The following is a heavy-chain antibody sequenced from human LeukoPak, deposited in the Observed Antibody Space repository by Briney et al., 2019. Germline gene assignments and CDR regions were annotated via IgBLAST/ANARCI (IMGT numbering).Heavy chain of an antibody. D-gene: IGHD3-22*01. J-gene: IGHJ1*01. V-gene: IGHV4-34*01. Sequence: SETLSLTCAVYGGSFIGYYWSWIRQPPGKGVEWIGEINHSGSTNYNPSLKSRVTIPVDTSKNQFSLKLSSVTAADTAVYYCTRHYDSSGYPYQHWGQGTLVTVSS. CDR2: INHSGST. CDR3: TRHYDSSGYPYQH. CDR1: GGSFIGYY.